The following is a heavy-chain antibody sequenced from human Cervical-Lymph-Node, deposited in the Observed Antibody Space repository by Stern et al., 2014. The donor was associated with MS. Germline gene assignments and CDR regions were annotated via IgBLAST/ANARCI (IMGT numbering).Heavy chain of an antibody. Sequence: VQLVESGGGVVQPGRSLRLSCAASGFSFSNYGMHWVRQAPGKGLEWVAVISHEGEKKFYADSVKGRFAISRDNSNNTVYLQMISLRSEDTAMFYCAKDATMSTPSGYFDYWGQGTQVTVSS. V-gene: IGHV3-30*18. J-gene: IGHJ4*02. CDR1: GFSFSNYG. D-gene: IGHD5/OR15-5a*01. CDR3: AKDATMSTPSGYFDY. CDR2: ISHEGEKK.